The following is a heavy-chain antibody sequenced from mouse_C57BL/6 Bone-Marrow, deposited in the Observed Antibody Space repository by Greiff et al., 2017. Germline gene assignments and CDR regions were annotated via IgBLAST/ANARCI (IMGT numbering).Heavy chain of an antibody. D-gene: IGHD2-10*02. CDR1: GFNIKDYY. Sequence: VQLQQSGAELVRPGASVKLSCTASGFNIKDYYMHWVKQRPEQGLEWIGWIDPENGDTEYASKFQGKATITADTSSNTAYLQLSSLTSEDTAGYYCTTLSIFDVWGTGTTVTVSS. CDR3: TTLSIFDV. J-gene: IGHJ1*03. CDR2: IDPENGDT. V-gene: IGHV14-4*01.